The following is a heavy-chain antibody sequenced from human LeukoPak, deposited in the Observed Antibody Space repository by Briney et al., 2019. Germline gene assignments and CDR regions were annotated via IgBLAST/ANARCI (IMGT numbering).Heavy chain of an antibody. J-gene: IGHJ4*02. D-gene: IGHD5-18*01. V-gene: IGHV3-30*02. CDR3: AKGPRIGLTAMTTHDY. CDR2: IRYDGSNK. CDR1: GFTFSSYG. Sequence: PGGSLRLSCAASGFTFSSYGMHWVRQAPGKGLEWVAFIRYDGSNKYYADSVKGRFTISRDNSKNTLYLQMNSLRAEDTAVYYCAKGPRIGLTAMTTHDYWGQGTLVTVSS.